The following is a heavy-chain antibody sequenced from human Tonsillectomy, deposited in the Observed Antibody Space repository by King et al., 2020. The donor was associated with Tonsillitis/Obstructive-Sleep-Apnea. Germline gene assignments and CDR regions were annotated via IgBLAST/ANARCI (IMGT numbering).Heavy chain of an antibody. CDR2: INHSGST. V-gene: IGHV4-34*01. D-gene: IGHD3-10*01. J-gene: IGHJ4*02. CDR3: ARDTYYYYGSERYYRNLFDN. CDR1: GGSFSDYD. Sequence: VQLQQWGAGLLKPSETLSLTCAVYGGSFSDYDWSWIRQPPGKGLEWIGEINHSGSTNYNPSLKSRATISVDTSKNQFSLKLSSVTAADTAVYYCARDTYYYYGSERYYRNLFDNWGPGTLLTVSS.